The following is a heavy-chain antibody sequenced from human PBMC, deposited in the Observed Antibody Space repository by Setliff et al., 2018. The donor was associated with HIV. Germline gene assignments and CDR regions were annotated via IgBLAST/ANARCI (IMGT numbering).Heavy chain of an antibody. D-gene: IGHD2-2*01. CDR1: GFTFDDYG. V-gene: IGHV3-20*04. CDR2: INWNGGGT. Sequence: GGSLRLSCAASGFTFDDYGMTWVRQAPGKGLEWVSGINWNGGGTGYADSVKGRFTIARDNTKNSLYLQMNSLRAEDTALYYCTTKPPAADFQHWGQGTLVTVSS. CDR3: TTKPPAADFQH. J-gene: IGHJ1*01.